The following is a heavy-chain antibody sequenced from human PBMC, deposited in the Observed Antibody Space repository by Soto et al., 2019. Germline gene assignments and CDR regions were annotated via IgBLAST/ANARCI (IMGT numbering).Heavy chain of an antibody. CDR2: IYYSGST. J-gene: IGHJ4*02. CDR1: GGSISSYY. CDR3: ARVFPLDYDYVWGSYPGELDY. V-gene: IGHV4-59*01. D-gene: IGHD3-16*02. Sequence: SETLSLTCTVSGGSISSYYWSWIRQPPGKGLEWIGYIYYSGSTNYNPSLKSRVTISVDTSKNQFSLKLSSVTAADTAVYYCARVFPLDYDYVWGSYPGELDYWGQGTLVTVSS.